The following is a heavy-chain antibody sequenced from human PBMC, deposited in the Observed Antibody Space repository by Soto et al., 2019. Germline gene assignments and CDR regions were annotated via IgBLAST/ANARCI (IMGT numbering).Heavy chain of an antibody. CDR1: GYTFTSYA. CDR3: ARTRSAGTFRDDAFDI. CDR2: INAGNGNT. Sequence: VASVKVSCKASGYTFTSYAMHWVRQAPGQRLEWMGWINAGNGNTKYSQKFQGRVTITRDTSASTAYMELSSLRSEDTAVYYCARTRSAGTFRDDAFDIWGQGTMVTVSS. V-gene: IGHV1-3*01. J-gene: IGHJ3*02. D-gene: IGHD6-13*01.